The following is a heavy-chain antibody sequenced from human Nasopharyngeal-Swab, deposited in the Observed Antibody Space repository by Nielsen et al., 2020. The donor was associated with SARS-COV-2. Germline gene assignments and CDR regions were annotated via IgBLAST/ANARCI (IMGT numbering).Heavy chain of an antibody. V-gene: IGHV4-59*01. Sequence: GSLRLSCTVSGGSISSFYWTWMRQPPGKGLEWIGYVYYTGSTRYNPSLKSRLTISVDTSKNQFSLKLTYMTAADTAVYFCARAPHYTSGWYQFDTWGQGTLVSVPS. J-gene: IGHJ5*02. CDR1: GGSISSFY. CDR2: VYYTGST. D-gene: IGHD6-19*01. CDR3: ARAPHYTSGWYQFDT.